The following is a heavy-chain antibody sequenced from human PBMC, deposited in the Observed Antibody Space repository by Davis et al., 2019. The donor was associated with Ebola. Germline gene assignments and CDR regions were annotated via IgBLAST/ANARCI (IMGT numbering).Heavy chain of an antibody. CDR3: ARNTDCSSPSCYWDWFDP. J-gene: IGHJ5*02. Sequence: PGGSLRLSCLASGFMFNNYAMHWVRQTPDKGLEWVARVSDDGKRQKYADSIKGRFTISRDNSRNTVYLQMNSLRVEDTAVYYCARNTDCSSPSCYWDWFDPWGQGTLVIVSS. V-gene: IGHV3-30*04. D-gene: IGHD2-2*01. CDR2: VSDDGKRQ. CDR1: GFMFNNYA.